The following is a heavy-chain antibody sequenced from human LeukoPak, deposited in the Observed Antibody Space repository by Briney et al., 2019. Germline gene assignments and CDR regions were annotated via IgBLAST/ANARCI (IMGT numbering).Heavy chain of an antibody. CDR3: ARNTAAIVLRYFYFYMDV. CDR2: IKVDGSEE. CDR1: GFTFSSYA. J-gene: IGHJ6*03. Sequence: GGSLRLSCAASGFTFSSYAMSWVRQAPGKGLEWVANIKVDGSEEYYGDSVKGRFTIFRDNAKSSVYLQMNSLRAEDTAVYYCARNTAAIVLRYFYFYMDVWGKGTTVTVSS. V-gene: IGHV3-7*01. D-gene: IGHD2-2*02.